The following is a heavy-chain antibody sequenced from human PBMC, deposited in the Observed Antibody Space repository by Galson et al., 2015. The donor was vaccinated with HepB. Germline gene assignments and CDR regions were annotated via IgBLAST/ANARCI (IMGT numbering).Heavy chain of an antibody. J-gene: IGHJ4*02. CDR2: ISSNGGGT. CDR3: VKERAALVPVAIAGS. V-gene: IGHV3-64D*06. Sequence: SLRLSCAASGFTFSSYAMHWVRQAPGQGLEYVSAISSNGGGTYYADSVKGRFTISRDNSKNTLYLQMSSLRAEDTAVYYCVKERAALVPVAIAGSWGQGTLVTVSS. CDR1: GFTFSSYA. D-gene: IGHD2-2*01.